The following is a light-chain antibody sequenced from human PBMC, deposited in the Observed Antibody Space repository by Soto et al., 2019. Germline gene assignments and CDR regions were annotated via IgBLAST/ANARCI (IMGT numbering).Light chain of an antibody. Sequence: EIVLPQSPGTLSLSPGERGTLSCRASQTVSSNFLAWYQQKPGQAPRLLIFDASTRATGIPDRFTGSGSGTDFTLTISRLEPEDFAVYYCQFYGDPSKTFGQGTKVEIK. CDR2: DAS. V-gene: IGKV3-20*01. J-gene: IGKJ1*01. CDR3: QFYGDPSKT. CDR1: QTVSSNF.